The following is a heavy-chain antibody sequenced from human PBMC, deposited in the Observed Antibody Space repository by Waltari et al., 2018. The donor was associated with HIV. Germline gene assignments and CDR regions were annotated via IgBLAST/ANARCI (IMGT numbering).Heavy chain of an antibody. CDR1: GFTVGSNY. CDR2: IYSGGST. Sequence: EVQLVESGGGLIQPGGSLRLSCAASGFTVGSNYMSWVSQAPGKGLEWVSVIYSGGSTYYADSVKGRFTISRDNSKNTLYLQMNSLRAEDTAVYFCARYYDSSGYDAFDIWGQGTMVTVSS. V-gene: IGHV3-53*01. D-gene: IGHD3-22*01. CDR3: ARYYDSSGYDAFDI. J-gene: IGHJ3*02.